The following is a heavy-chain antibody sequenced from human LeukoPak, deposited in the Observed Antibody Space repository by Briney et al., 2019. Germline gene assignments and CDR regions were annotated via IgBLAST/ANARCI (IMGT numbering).Heavy chain of an antibody. CDR1: GFTFDDDA. CDR3: AKDTGSSSWYYFDY. D-gene: IGHD6-13*01. V-gene: IGHV3-9*01. CDR2: ISWNSGSI. Sequence: GRSLRLSCAASGFTFDDDAMHWVRQAPGKGLEWVSGISWNSGSIGYADSVKGRFTIPRDNAKNSLYLQMNSLRAEDTALYYCAKDTGSSSWYYFDYWGQGTLVTVSS. J-gene: IGHJ4*02.